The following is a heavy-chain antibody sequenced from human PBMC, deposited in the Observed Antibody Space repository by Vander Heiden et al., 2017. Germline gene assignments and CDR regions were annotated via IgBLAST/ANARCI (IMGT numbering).Heavy chain of an antibody. V-gene: IGHV4-39*01. CDR2: IYYSGST. CDR1: GGSISSSSYY. J-gene: IGHJ4*02. D-gene: IGHD5-18*01. CDR3: ARHRWGYSYAEGYYFDY. Sequence: QLQLQESGPGLVKPSETLSLTCTVSGGSISSSSYYWGWIRQPPGKGLEWSGSIYYSGSTYYNPSLKSRVTISVDTSKNQFSLKLSSLTAADTAVYYCARHRWGYSYAEGYYFDYWGQGTLVTVSS.